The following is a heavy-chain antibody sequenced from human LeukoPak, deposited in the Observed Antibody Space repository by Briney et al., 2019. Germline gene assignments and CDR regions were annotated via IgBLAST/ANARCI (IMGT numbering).Heavy chain of an antibody. D-gene: IGHD3-10*01. V-gene: IGHV4-30-2*06. Sequence: PSETLSLTCAVSGGSISSGGYSWSWIRQSPGKGLEWIGYIYHSGSTYYNPSLKSRVTISVDRSKNQFSLKLSSVTAADTAVYYCARVHNYYGSGSYYNVGMDWFDPWGQGTLVTVSS. CDR2: IYHSGST. J-gene: IGHJ5*02. CDR3: ARVHNYYGSGSYYNVGMDWFDP. CDR1: GGSISSGGYS.